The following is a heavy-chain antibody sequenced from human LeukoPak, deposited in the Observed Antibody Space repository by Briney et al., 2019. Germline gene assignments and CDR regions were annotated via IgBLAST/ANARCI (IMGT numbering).Heavy chain of an antibody. V-gene: IGHV3-7*01. Sequence: GGSLRLSCVASGFTFSSYWMSWVRQDPGKGLEWVGNIKQDGSEKYYVASVRGRFTISRDNAKNSLYLQMNSLRAEDTAEYYCARERDIVVVPAAIEDAFDIWGQGTMVTVSS. CDR3: ARERDIVVVPAAIEDAFDI. CDR1: GFTFSSYW. J-gene: IGHJ3*02. D-gene: IGHD2-2*02. CDR2: IKQDGSEK.